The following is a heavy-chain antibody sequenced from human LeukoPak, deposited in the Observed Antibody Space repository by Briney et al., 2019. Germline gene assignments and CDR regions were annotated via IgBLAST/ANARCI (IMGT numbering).Heavy chain of an antibody. CDR1: GFTFANYW. CDR2: IQRDGSEK. Sequence: GGPLRLSCAASGFTFANYWMNGVCHARGTWLEWVASIQRDGSEKYYVESVKGRFTISRDNAKNSLYLQMNSLRAEDTAVYYCARQGYSSGKWGQGTLVTVSS. D-gene: IGHD6-19*01. J-gene: IGHJ4*02. V-gene: IGHV3-7*01. CDR3: ARQGYSSGK.